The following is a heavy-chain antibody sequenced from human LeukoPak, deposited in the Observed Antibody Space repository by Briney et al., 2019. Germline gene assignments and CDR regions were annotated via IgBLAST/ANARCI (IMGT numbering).Heavy chain of an antibody. J-gene: IGHJ4*02. V-gene: IGHV3-49*03. D-gene: IGHD5-12*01. CDR2: IKSRAYGGTT. Sequence: GGSLRLSCTVSGFTFGDYAMSWFRKAPGKGLEWVGFIKSRAYGGTTEYAASVKGRFTISRDDSKSIAYLQMNSLETEDTAVYYCTRMNRGYSGYAPFDYWGQGTLVTVSS. CDR3: TRMNRGYSGYAPFDY. CDR1: GFTFGDYA.